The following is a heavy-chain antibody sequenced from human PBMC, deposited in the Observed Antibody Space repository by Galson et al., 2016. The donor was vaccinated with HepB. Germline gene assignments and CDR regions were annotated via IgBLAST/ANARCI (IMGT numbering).Heavy chain of an antibody. CDR2: LRPEGGGE. Sequence: SLRLSCAVSGFRFSDYMVTWVRQAPGKGLEWVANLRPEGGGESYLSSVEGRFTISSDNAKNSLSLQLNNVRAEDTAVYYCARDNGYKIDSWGRGTLVTGSS. J-gene: IGHJ4*02. CDR1: GFRFSDYM. CDR3: ARDNGYKIDS. D-gene: IGHD5-24*01. V-gene: IGHV3-7*01.